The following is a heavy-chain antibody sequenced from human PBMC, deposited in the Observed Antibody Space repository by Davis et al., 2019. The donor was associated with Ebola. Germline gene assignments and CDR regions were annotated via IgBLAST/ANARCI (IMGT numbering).Heavy chain of an antibody. CDR2: ISAYNGNT. V-gene: IGHV1-18*01. D-gene: IGHD2-2*02. Sequence: AASVKVSCKASGGTFSSYGISWVRQAPGQGLEWMGWISAYNGNTNYAQKLQDRVTMTTDTSTSTAYMELRSLRSDDTAVYYCARDRIVVVPAAIRRYYYYGMDVWGQGTTVTVSS. CDR3: ARDRIVVVPAAIRRYYYYGMDV. J-gene: IGHJ6*02. CDR1: GGTFSSYG.